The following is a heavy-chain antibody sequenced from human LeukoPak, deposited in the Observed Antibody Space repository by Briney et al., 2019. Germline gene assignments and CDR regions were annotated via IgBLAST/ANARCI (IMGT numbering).Heavy chain of an antibody. D-gene: IGHD3-10*01. V-gene: IGHV3-20*04. CDR1: GFTFDDYG. J-gene: IGHJ4*02. Sequence: GGSLRLSCAASGFTFDDYGMSWVRQAPGKGLEWVSGINWNGGSTGYADSVKGRFTISRDNAKNTLYLQMNSLRAEDTAVYYCARGYSSGSYFTLGYWGQGTLVTVSS. CDR2: INWNGGST. CDR3: ARGYSSGSYFTLGY.